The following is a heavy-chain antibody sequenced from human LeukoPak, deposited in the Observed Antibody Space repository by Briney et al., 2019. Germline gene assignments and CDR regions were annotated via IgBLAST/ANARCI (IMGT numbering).Heavy chain of an antibody. CDR3: ITATYCGGDCGDS. CDR2: IKSKTDGRTI. V-gene: IGHV3-15*01. J-gene: IGHJ4*02. Sequence: MAGGSLRLSCTASVFSFSHAWMSWVRPAPGKGLEWVGRIKSKTDGRTINYAAPVKGRFSISRDDSKRTLYLQMNSLKSEDTGVYYCITATYCGGDCGDSWGQGTRVTVSS. D-gene: IGHD2-21*02. CDR1: VFSFSHAW.